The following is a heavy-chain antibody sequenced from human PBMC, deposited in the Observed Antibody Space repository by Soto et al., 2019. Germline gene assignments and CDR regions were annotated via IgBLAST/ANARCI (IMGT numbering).Heavy chain of an antibody. CDR1: GYSFTTYW. D-gene: IGHD3-22*01. J-gene: IGHJ4*02. V-gene: IGHV5-51*01. CDR2: IYPGDSEI. CDR3: ARQIYDSDTGPNFQYYFDS. Sequence: GESLKISCQASGYSFTTYWIAWVRQTPGRGLEWMGIIYPGDSEIKYSPSFDGQVTISVTKSITTVFLQWSSLRASDTAMYYCARQIYDSDTGPNFQYYFDSWGQGTPVTVSS.